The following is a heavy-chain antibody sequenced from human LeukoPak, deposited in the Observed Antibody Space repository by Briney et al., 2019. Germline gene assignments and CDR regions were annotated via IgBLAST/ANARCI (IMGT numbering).Heavy chain of an antibody. Sequence: SETLSLTCAVSGGSISSGGYSWSWIRQPPGKGLEWIGEINHRGSTNYNPSLKSRVTISVDTSKNQFSLRLSSVTAADTAVYYCARHQTDQLDWGQGTLVTVSS. D-gene: IGHD1-1*01. V-gene: IGHV4-30-2*01. J-gene: IGHJ4*02. CDR2: INHRGST. CDR1: GGSISSGGYS. CDR3: ARHQTDQLD.